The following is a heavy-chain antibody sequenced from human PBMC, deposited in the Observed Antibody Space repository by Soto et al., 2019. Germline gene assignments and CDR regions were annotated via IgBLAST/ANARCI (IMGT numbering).Heavy chain of an antibody. CDR3: ANSGWYSSDY. V-gene: IGHV4-39*01. Sequence: QLQLQESGPGLVKPSETLSLTCTVSGGSISSSSYYWGWIRQPPGKGLEWIGRIYYSGSTYYNPSLKSLVTISVDTSKNQFSLKLSSVTAADTAVYYCANSGWYSSDYWGQGTLVTVSS. CDR2: IYYSGST. J-gene: IGHJ4*02. CDR1: GGSISSSSYY. D-gene: IGHD6-19*01.